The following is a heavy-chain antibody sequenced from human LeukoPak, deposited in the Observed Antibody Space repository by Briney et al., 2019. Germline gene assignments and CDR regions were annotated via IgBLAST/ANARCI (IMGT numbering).Heavy chain of an antibody. J-gene: IGHJ4*02. CDR2: ISYDGSNK. D-gene: IGHD3-10*01. Sequence: GGSLRLSCAASGFTFSSYGMHWVRQAPGKGLEGVAVISYDGSNKYYADSVKGRFTISRDNSKNTLYLQMNRLRAEDTAVYYCARSHYYALFDYWGQGTLVTVSS. CDR1: GFTFSSYG. V-gene: IGHV3-30*03. CDR3: ARSHYYALFDY.